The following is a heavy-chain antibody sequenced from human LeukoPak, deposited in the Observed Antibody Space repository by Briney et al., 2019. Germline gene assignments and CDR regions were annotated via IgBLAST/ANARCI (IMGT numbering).Heavy chain of an antibody. CDR2: IYYSGST. V-gene: IGHV4-59*01. CDR3: ARMYSGISYYFDY. J-gene: IGHJ4*02. CDR1: GGSINSYY. D-gene: IGHD1-26*01. Sequence: PSETLSLSCTVSGGSINSYYWSWIRQPPGKGLEGIGYIYYSGSTNYNPSLKSRVTISVDTSKNQFSLKMSSVTAADTAVYYCARMYSGISYYFDYWGQGTLVTVSS.